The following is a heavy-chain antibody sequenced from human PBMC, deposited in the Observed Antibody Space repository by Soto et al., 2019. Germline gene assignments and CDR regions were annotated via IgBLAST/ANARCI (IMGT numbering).Heavy chain of an antibody. V-gene: IGHV3-30-3*01. J-gene: IGHJ4*02. Sequence: PGGSLRLSCAASGFTFSSYAMHWVRQAPGKGLEWVAVISYDGSNKYYADSVKGRFTISRDNSKNTLYLQMNSLRAEDTAVYYCAREGLLDIVTFDYWGQGTLVTVSS. CDR2: ISYDGSNK. CDR3: AREGLLDIVTFDY. D-gene: IGHD2-2*03. CDR1: GFTFSSYA.